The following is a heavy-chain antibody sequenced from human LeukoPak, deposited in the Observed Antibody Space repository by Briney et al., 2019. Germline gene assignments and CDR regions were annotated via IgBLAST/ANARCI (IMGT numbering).Heavy chain of an antibody. D-gene: IGHD4/OR15-4a*01. CDR1: GGTFNNSA. CDR3: ARVVSMGQPPYFYYLDV. V-gene: IGHV1-69*05. CDR2: IMPLFGTA. J-gene: IGHJ6*03. Sequence: AVKVSCKTSGGTFNNSAISWVRQAPGQGLEWLGGIMPLFGTAGYAQKFQGRVTITKDESTRTVYLELTSLTSDDTAVYYCARVVSMGQPPYFYYLDVWGKGTTVTVSS.